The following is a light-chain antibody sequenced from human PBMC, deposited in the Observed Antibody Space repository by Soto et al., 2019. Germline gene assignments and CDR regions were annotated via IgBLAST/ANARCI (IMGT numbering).Light chain of an antibody. J-gene: IGLJ3*02. CDR2: NND. CDR3: ATWDDSLNGWV. CDR1: SSNIGSNT. V-gene: IGLV1-44*01. Sequence: SVLTQPPSASGTPGQRVTISCSGSSSNIGSNTVDWYQQLPGTAPKLLIYNNDQRPSGVPDRFSASKSGTSASLAISGLQSEDEADYYCATWDDSLNGWVFGGGTKLTVL.